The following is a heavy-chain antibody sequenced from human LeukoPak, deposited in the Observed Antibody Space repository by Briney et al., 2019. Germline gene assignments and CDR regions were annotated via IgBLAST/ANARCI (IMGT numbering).Heavy chain of an antibody. J-gene: IGHJ1*01. CDR3: ARELTTVTTFEYFQH. D-gene: IGHD4-17*01. CDR1: GYTFTGYY. V-gene: IGHV1-2*02. Sequence: GASVKVSCKASGYTFTGYYMHWVRQAPGQGLEWMGWINPNSGGTNYAQKFQGRVTMTRDTSISTAYMELSRLRSDDTAVYYWARELTTVTTFEYFQHWGQGTLVTVSS. CDR2: INPNSGGT.